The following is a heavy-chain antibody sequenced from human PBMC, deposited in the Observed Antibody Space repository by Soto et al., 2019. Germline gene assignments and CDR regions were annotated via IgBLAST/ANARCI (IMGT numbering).Heavy chain of an antibody. CDR3: ARARLELPPPLYYYYYGMDV. Sequence: GGSLRLSCAASGFTFSNYAMSWVRQAPGKGLEWVSAVSGSGGSTYYADSVKGRFTISRDNSKNTLYLQMNSLRAEDTAVYYCARARLELPPPLYYYYYGMDVWGQGTTVTVSS. CDR2: VSGSGGST. D-gene: IGHD1-7*01. J-gene: IGHJ6*02. V-gene: IGHV3-23*01. CDR1: GFTFSNYA.